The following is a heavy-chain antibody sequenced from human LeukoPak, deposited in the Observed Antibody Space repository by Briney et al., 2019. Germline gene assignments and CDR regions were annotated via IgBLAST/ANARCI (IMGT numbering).Heavy chain of an antibody. Sequence: SETLSLTCAVSGGSFSGYYWSWIRQPPGKGLEWIGEINHSGSTNYNPSLKSRATISVDTSKNQFSLKLSSVTAADTAVYYCARGRTGPGYCSSTSCYEGPRFDYWGQGTLVTVSS. D-gene: IGHD2-2*01. J-gene: IGHJ4*02. V-gene: IGHV4-34*01. CDR2: INHSGST. CDR1: GGSFSGYY. CDR3: ARGRTGPGYCSSTSCYEGPRFDY.